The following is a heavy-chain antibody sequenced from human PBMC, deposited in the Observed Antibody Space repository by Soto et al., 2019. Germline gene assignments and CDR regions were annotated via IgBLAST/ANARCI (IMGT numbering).Heavy chain of an antibody. CDR1: GFIFTTYA. Sequence: HPGGSLRLSCAMSGFIFTTYAMNWVRQAPGKGLEWVSAISSSGESNFYAEPGGGRFTISTNNSLNTLYLHMRTLRPEDTAVYYCAHTRGYGVFDAVDIWGQGTMVTVSS. D-gene: IGHD4-17*01. CDR3: AHTRGYGVFDAVDI. CDR2: ISSSGESN. J-gene: IGHJ3*02. V-gene: IGHV3-23*01.